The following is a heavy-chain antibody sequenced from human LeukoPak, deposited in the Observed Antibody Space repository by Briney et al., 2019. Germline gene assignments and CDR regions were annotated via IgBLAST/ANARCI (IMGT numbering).Heavy chain of an antibody. Sequence: GGSLRLSCAASGFRFDDYPMHWVRQAPGRGLEWVSLISGDGGGTYYNDSVKGRFTTSRENSKNSLFLQMNNLPTEDTALYFCARDRPFTYYDSTGVLDYWGQGTLVTVSS. V-gene: IGHV3-43*02. J-gene: IGHJ4*02. CDR2: ISGDGGGT. CDR1: GFRFDDYP. D-gene: IGHD3-22*01. CDR3: ARDRPFTYYDSTGVLDY.